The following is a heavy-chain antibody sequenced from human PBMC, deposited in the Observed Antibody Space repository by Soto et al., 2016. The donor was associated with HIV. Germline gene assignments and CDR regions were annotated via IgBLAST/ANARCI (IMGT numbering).Heavy chain of an antibody. D-gene: IGHD2-21*01. CDR3: ARGGEIVATYEWYFDL. CDR1: GYTFNDNY. CDR2: INPNSGGT. Sequence: QVQLVQSGAEVKKPGASMKVSCKASGYTFNDNYIHWVRQAPGQGLEWMGWINPNSGGTNIAEKFQDRVTVTRDTSITTVSMELRRLTLDDTAVYFCARGGEIVATYEWYFDLWGRGTLVTVSS. J-gene: IGHJ2*01. V-gene: IGHV1-2*02.